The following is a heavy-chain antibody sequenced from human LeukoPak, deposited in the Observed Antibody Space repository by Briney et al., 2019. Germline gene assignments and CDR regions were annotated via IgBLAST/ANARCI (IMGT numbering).Heavy chain of an antibody. D-gene: IGHD5-24*01. J-gene: IGHJ4*02. Sequence: SETLSLTCTVSGGSITSHYWSWIRQPPGKGLEWIGYIYYSGSTNYNPSLKSRVTMSVDTSKNQVSLKLTSVTAADTAVYYCARGGGDPYNAADYWGQGTLVTVSS. V-gene: IGHV4-59*11. CDR2: IYYSGST. CDR1: GGSITSHY. CDR3: ARGGGDPYNAADY.